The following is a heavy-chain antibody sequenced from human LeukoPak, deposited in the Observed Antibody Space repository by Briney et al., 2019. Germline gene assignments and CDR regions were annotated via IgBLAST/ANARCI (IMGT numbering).Heavy chain of an antibody. CDR2: IYSGGNT. V-gene: IGHV3-53*01. J-gene: IGHJ4*02. Sequence: GGSLRLSCAASGFTFGDYGMSWVRQAPGKGLEWVSFIYSGGNTHYSDSVKGRFTISRDNSKNTLYLQMNSLRVEDTAVYYCARRAGEYSHPYDYWGQGTLVTVSS. D-gene: IGHD4-17*01. CDR1: GFTFGDYG. CDR3: ARRAGEYSHPYDY.